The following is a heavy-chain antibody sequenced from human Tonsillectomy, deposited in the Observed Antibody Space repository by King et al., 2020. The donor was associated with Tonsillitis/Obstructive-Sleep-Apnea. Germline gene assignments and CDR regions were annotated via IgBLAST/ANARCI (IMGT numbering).Heavy chain of an antibody. V-gene: IGHV1-69*10. D-gene: IGHD2-2*01. Sequence: QLVQSGAEVKKPGSSVKVSCKASGGTFSSYAISWVRQAPGQGLEWMGGIIPILGIANYAQKFQGRVTITADKSTSTAYMEMSSLRSADTAVYYCARRRGYCSSTSCYVSGVFWFDPWGQGTLVTVSS. CDR1: GGTFSSYA. J-gene: IGHJ5*02. CDR2: IIPILGIA. CDR3: ARRRGYCSSTSCYVSGVFWFDP.